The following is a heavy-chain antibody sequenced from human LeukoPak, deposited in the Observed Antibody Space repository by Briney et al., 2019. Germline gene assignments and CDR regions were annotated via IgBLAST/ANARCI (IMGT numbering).Heavy chain of an antibody. CDR1: GFTFSSYA. CDR3: ATGGSEYRSDWFDS. V-gene: IGHV3-23*01. Sequence: GGSLRLSCAASGFTFSSYAMSWVRQAPGKGLEWVSGISDSGGSTYYADSVKGRFTISRDNSKNTLYLQMNSLRAEDTAVYYCATGGSEYRSDWFDSWGQGTLVNVAS. CDR2: ISDSGGST. D-gene: IGHD5-18*01. J-gene: IGHJ5*01.